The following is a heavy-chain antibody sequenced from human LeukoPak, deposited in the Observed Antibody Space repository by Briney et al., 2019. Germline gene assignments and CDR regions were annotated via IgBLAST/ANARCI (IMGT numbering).Heavy chain of an antibody. J-gene: IGHJ6*02. V-gene: IGHV4-39*07. CDR3: ARVPGDGYYGKDV. Sequence: SETLSLTCTVSGGSISSSSYYWGWIRQPPGKGLEWIGSIYYSGSTYYNPSLKSRVTISVDTSKNQFSLKLSSVTAADTAVYYCARVPGDGYYGKDVWGQGTTVTVSS. CDR2: IYYSGST. D-gene: IGHD7-27*01. CDR1: GGSISSSSYY.